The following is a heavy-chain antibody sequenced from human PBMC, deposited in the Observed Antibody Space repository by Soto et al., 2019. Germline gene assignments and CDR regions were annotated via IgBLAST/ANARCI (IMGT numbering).Heavy chain of an antibody. D-gene: IGHD2-15*01. CDR2: INPSGDT. J-gene: IGHJ4*02. CDR3: ARVYCSGGGCYGIDY. Sequence: QVQLVQSGAEVKKPGASVKISCKASGDTFTSYYMHWERQAPGQGLEWMGIINPSGDTSYAQKFQGRVTMTRDTSTSTVYMELSNLRSEDTAVYYCARVYCSGGGCYGIDYWGQGTLVTVSS. V-gene: IGHV1-46*01. CDR1: GDTFTSYY.